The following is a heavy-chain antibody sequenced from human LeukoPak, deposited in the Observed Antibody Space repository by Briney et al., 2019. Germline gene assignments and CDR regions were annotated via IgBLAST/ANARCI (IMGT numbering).Heavy chain of an antibody. V-gene: IGHV4-39*07. CDR2: IYYSGST. D-gene: IGHD3-22*01. CDR1: GGSISSSSYY. CDR3: ARAHYDSSGYYFDY. J-gene: IGHJ4*02. Sequence: TSETLSLTCTVSGGSISSSSYYWGWIRQPPGKGLEWIGSIYYSGSTYYNPSLKSRVTISVDTSKNQFSLKLSSVTAADTAVYYCARAHYDSSGYYFDYWGQGTLVTVSS.